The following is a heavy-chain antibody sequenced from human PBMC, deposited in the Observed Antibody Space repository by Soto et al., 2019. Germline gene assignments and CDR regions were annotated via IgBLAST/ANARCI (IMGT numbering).Heavy chain of an antibody. CDR2: IIPIFGTA. D-gene: IGHD4-17*01. Sequence: ASVKVSCKASGGTFSSYAISWVRQAPGQGLEWMGGIIPIFGTANYAQKFQGRVTITADESTSTAYMELSSLRSEDTAVYYCAREGLVLVPTTVNSDYYYYAMDVWGQGTTVTVSS. CDR3: AREGLVLVPTTVNSDYYYYAMDV. J-gene: IGHJ6*02. V-gene: IGHV1-69*13. CDR1: GGTFSSYA.